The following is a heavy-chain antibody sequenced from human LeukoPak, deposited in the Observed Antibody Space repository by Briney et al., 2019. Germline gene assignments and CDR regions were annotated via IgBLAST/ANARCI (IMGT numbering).Heavy chain of an antibody. CDR3: AREISSSACGY. V-gene: IGHV1-46*01. CDR1: GYTFTSYY. Sequence: ASVKVSCKASGYTFTSYYMHWVRQAPGQGLEWMGIINPSGGSTSYAQEFQGRVTMTRDMSTSTVYMELSSLRSEDTAVYYSAREISSSACGYWGQGTLVTVSS. D-gene: IGHD6-6*01. J-gene: IGHJ4*02. CDR2: INPSGGST.